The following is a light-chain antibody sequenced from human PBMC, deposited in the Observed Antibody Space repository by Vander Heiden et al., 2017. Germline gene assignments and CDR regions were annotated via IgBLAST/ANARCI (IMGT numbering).Light chain of an antibody. V-gene: IGLV1-44*01. J-gene: IGLJ2*01. CDR1: SSNIGRNT. Sequence: SVLAQSHSASGTPGQRVTIRCPRRSSNIGRNTVNGYQQPPRTAPKLLIDSKKPRPSGVPDRVSGSESGTSASRAISGLQSEDEADYYCAARDDSLGVVFGGGTKLTVL. CDR3: AARDDSLGVV. CDR2: SKK.